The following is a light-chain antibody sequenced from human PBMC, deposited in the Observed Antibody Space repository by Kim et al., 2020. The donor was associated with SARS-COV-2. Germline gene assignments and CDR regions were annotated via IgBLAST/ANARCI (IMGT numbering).Light chain of an antibody. V-gene: IGKV3-15*01. CDR3: QQYNNWPPIT. Sequence: STAERATLSGRASQSVSNNVAWYQQKPGQAPRLIMYGASTRATGIPARCSGSGSGTEFTHTITSLQSEDFAVYYCQQYNNWPPITFGQGTRLDIK. J-gene: IGKJ5*01. CDR1: QSVSNN. CDR2: GAS.